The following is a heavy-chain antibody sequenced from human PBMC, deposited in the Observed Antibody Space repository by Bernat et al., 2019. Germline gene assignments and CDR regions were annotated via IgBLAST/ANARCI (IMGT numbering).Heavy chain of an antibody. J-gene: IGHJ3*02. CDR1: GFTFSSYG. D-gene: IGHD3-22*01. CDR2: ISYYGSNK. CDR3: AKSWGYYDEEAFDI. V-gene: IGHV3-30*18. Sequence: QVQLVESGGGVVQPGRSLRLSCAASGFTFSSYGMHWVRQAPGKGLEWVAVISYYGSNKYYADSVKGRFTISRDNSKNTLYLQMNSLRAEDTAVYHCAKSWGYYDEEAFDIWGQGTMVTVSS.